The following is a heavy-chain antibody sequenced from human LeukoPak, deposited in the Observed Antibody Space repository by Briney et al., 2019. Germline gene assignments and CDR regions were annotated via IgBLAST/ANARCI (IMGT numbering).Heavy chain of an antibody. Sequence: ASVKASCKASGYTFTSYAMNWVRQATGQGLEWMGWMNPNSGNTGYAQKFQGRVTITRNTSISTAYMELSSLRSEDTAVYYCARSPPLYGDYRYYFDYWGQGTLVTVSS. CDR3: ARSPPLYGDYRYYFDY. V-gene: IGHV1-8*03. D-gene: IGHD4-17*01. CDR1: GYTFTSYA. J-gene: IGHJ4*02. CDR2: MNPNSGNT.